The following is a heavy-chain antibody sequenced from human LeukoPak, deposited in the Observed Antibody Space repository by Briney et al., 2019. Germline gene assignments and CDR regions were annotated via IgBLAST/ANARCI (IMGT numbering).Heavy chain of an antibody. J-gene: IGHJ4*02. Sequence: PSETLSLTCTVSGGSISSSDYYWGWIRQPPGQGLEWIGSIYYSGSTYYNPSLKSRVTISVDTSKNQFSLKLSSVTAADTAIYYCARTVPYYFDSGIYYSVPDYFDYWGQGALVTVSS. CDR1: GGSISSSDYY. D-gene: IGHD3-10*01. V-gene: IGHV4-39*07. CDR3: ARTVPYYFDSGIYYSVPDYFDY. CDR2: IYYSGST.